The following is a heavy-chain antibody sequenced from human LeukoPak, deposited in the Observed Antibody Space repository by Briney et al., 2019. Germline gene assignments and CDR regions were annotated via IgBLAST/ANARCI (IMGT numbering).Heavy chain of an antibody. CDR3: ARADDYYGSGS. Sequence: EASVKVSCKASGGTFSSYAISWVRQAPGQGLEWMGEIIPIFGTANYAQKFQGRVTITTDESTSTAYMELSSLRSDDTAVYYCARADDYYGSGSWGQGTLVTVSS. J-gene: IGHJ4*02. CDR1: GGTFSSYA. D-gene: IGHD3-10*01. CDR2: IIPIFGTA. V-gene: IGHV1-69*05.